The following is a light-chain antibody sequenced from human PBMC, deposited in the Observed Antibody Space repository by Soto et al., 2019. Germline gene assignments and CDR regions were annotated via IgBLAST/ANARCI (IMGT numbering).Light chain of an antibody. J-gene: IGKJ1*01. V-gene: IGKV3-20*01. CDR2: GAS. Sequence: EIVMTQSPATLSVSPEDRATLSCRASQSISSNLAWYQQKPGQAPRLLIYGASNRATGIPDRFSGSGSGTDFTLTISRLEPEDFAVYYCQQYGSSGTFGQGTKVDIK. CDR3: QQYGSSGT. CDR1: QSISSN.